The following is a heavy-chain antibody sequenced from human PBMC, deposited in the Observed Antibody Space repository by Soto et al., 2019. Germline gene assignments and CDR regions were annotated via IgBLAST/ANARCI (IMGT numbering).Heavy chain of an antibody. V-gene: IGHV5-51*01. CDR3: ARRYNDILTGDNWFDP. CDR2: IYPGDSDT. D-gene: IGHD3-9*01. Sequence: PGESLKISCKGSGYSFTRYWIGWVRQVPGKGLEWMGIIYPGDSDTRYSPSFQGQVTISADKSISTAYLQWSSLKASDTAMYYCARRYNDILTGDNWFDPWGQGTLVTVSS. CDR1: GYSFTRYW. J-gene: IGHJ5*02.